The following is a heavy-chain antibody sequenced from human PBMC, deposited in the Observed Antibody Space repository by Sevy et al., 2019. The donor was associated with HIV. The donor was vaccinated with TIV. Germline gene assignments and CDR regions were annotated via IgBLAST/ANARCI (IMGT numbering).Heavy chain of an antibody. V-gene: IGHV5-51*01. J-gene: IGHJ4*02. D-gene: IGHD3-22*01. CDR1: GFSFTNNW. CDR3: ARRPLPVSDNTGYFFDY. Sequence: GESLKISCKGSGFSFTNNWIAWVRQMPGKGLECMGMIYPGDSDTRYSPSFQGQVIISAAKSISTAYLQLSSLKTSDTAMSYCARRPLPVSDNTGYFFDYWGQGTLVTVSS. CDR2: IYPGDSDT.